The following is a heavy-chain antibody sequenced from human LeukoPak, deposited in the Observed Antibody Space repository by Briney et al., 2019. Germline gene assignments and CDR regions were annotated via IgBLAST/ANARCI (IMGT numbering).Heavy chain of an antibody. J-gene: IGHJ4*02. CDR2: INGDNGQT. CDR3: ARDADGSGALLDY. Sequence: ASVKVSCKASGYTFTGYYVHWVRQAPGQGLEWMGWINGDNGQTRYARKFQGRVTMATDTSTTTVYMEVRSLRYDDTASYYCARDADGSGALLDYWGQGTSVTVSS. D-gene: IGHD3-10*01. CDR1: GYTFTGYY. V-gene: IGHV1-18*04.